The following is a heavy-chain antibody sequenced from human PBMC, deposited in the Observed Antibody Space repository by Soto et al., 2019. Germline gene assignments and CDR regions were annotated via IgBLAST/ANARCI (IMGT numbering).Heavy chain of an antibody. CDR2: ISGSGVRT. D-gene: IGHD3-16*01. CDR3: AAVMGSDYDYVWGSLSFDH. Sequence: VQLLQSGGGLVQPGGSLRLSCEASGFIFATTAMGWVRQAPGKGLEWVSAISGSGVRTYYADSVKGRFTISRDNSKNTLSLQMNSLRADDTAVYFCAAVMGSDYDYVWGSLSFDHWGQGALVTVST. V-gene: IGHV3-23*01. J-gene: IGHJ4*02. CDR1: GFIFATTA.